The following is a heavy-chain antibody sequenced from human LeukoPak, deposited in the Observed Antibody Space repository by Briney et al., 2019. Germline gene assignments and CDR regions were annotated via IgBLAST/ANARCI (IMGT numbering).Heavy chain of an antibody. CDR2: ISGSGGST. J-gene: IGHJ4*02. CDR1: GFTFSSYA. D-gene: IGHD3-22*01. Sequence: PGGSLRLSCAASGFTFSSYAMSWVRQAPGKGLEWVSAISGSGGSTYYADSVKGRFTISRDNSRNTLFLQMNSLRDEDTAVYYCAKAHGLYYYDSSHQNWGQGTLVTVSS. V-gene: IGHV3-23*01. CDR3: AKAHGLYYYDSSHQN.